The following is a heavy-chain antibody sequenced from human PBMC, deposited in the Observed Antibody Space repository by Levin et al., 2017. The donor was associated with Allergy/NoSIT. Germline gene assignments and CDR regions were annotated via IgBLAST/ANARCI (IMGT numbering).Heavy chain of an antibody. Sequence: GGSLRLSCAASGFTFSSYGMHWVRQAPGKGLEWVAVISYDGSNKYYADSVKGRFTISRDNSKNTLYLQMNSLRAEDTAVYYCAKDPRWGQWLVAYYFDYWGQGTLVTVSS. CDR2: ISYDGSNK. CDR3: AKDPRWGQWLVAYYFDY. V-gene: IGHV3-30*18. J-gene: IGHJ4*02. CDR1: GFTFSSYG. D-gene: IGHD6-19*01.